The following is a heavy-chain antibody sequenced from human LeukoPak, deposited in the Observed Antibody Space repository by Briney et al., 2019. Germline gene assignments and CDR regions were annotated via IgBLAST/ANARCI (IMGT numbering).Heavy chain of an antibody. Sequence: ASVKVSCKASGYTFTGYYMHWVRQAPGQGLEWMGWINPNSGGTNYAQKLQGRVTMTRDTSISTAYMELSRLRSDDTAVYYCARGLAYCGGDCYFYYWGQGTLVTVSS. V-gene: IGHV1-2*02. CDR2: INPNSGGT. CDR1: GYTFTGYY. CDR3: ARGLAYCGGDCYFYY. D-gene: IGHD2-21*02. J-gene: IGHJ4*02.